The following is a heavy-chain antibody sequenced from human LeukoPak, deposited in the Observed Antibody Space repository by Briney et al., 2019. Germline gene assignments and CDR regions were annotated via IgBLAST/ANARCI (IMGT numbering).Heavy chain of an antibody. J-gene: IGHJ2*01. Sequence: GGSLRLXCAASGFTFTTYSMNWVRQAPGKGLEWVSSISATSSHIYHAGAVKGRFTTSRDNAKNSLFLQMNSLRVEDTAVYYCAKALGWFFDLWGRGTLVTVSS. CDR3: AKALGWFFDL. CDR1: GFTFTTYS. CDR2: ISATSSHI. V-gene: IGHV3-21*01.